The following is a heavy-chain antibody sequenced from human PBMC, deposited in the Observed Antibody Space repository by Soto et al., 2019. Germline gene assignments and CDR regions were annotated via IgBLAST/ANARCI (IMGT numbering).Heavy chain of an antibody. CDR1: GGSISSYY. D-gene: IGHD3-3*01. CDR2: IYYSGST. J-gene: IGHJ4*02. V-gene: IGHV4-59*01. CDR3: ARLGPFGPIDY. Sequence: SETLSLTCTVSGGSISSYYWSWIRQPPGKGLEWIGYIYYSGSTNYNPSLKSRVTISVDTSKNQFSLKLSSVTAADTAVYYCARLGPFGPIDYWGQGTLVTVSS.